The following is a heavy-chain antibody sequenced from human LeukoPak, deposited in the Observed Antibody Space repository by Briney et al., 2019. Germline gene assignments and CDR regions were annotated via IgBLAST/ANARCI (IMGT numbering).Heavy chain of an antibody. D-gene: IGHD3-10*01. Sequence: GGSLRLSCAASGFTFSSYWMHWVRQAPGKGLVWVSRLNSDGSSTSYADSVKGRFTISRDNAKNTLYLQMNSLRAEDTAVYYCARVPGVRGPLNNWGQGTLVTVSS. CDR2: LNSDGSST. CDR3: ARVPGVRGPLNN. CDR1: GFTFSSYW. J-gene: IGHJ4*02. V-gene: IGHV3-74*01.